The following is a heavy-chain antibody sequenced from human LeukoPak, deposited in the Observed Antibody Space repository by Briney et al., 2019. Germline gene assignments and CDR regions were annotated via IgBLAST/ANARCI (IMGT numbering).Heavy chain of an antibody. CDR3: AKDLGGFRDFWSGYYTNPGYFDY. D-gene: IGHD3-3*01. CDR2: ISGSGGST. V-gene: IGHV3-23*01. Sequence: GGSLRLSCAASGFTFSSYAMSWVRQAPGKGLEWVSAISGSGGSTYYADSVKGRFTISRDNSKNTLYLQMNSLRAEDTAVYYCAKDLGGFRDFWSGYYTNPGYFDYWGQGTLVTVSS. CDR1: GFTFSSYA. J-gene: IGHJ4*02.